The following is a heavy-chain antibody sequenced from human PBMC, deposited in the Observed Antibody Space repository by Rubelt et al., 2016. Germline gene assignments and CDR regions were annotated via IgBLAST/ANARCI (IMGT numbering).Heavy chain of an antibody. J-gene: IGHJ5*01. CDR2: INPSGGYP. CDR3: AGDYAHAWFDS. V-gene: IGHV1-46*01. Sequence: MHWVRQAPGQGLEWMGIINPSGGYPTYAQKFQGRVTMTWDSSTSTLYMELNTLRSEDTAVYYCAGDYAHAWFDSWGQGTLVTVSS. D-gene: IGHD4-17*01.